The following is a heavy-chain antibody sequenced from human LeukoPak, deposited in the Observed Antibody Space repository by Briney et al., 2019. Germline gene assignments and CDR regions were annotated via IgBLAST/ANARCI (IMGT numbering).Heavy chain of an antibody. Sequence: SETLSLTCAVSGGSISSSNWWSWVRPPPGKGLEWIGEIYHSGSTNYNPSLKSRVTISVDKSKNQFSLKLSSVTAADTAVYYCARDRFSPSYYYDSSGYLAFDIWGQGTMVTVSS. D-gene: IGHD3-22*01. J-gene: IGHJ3*02. CDR2: IYHSGST. CDR1: GGSISSSNW. CDR3: ARDRFSPSYYYDSSGYLAFDI. V-gene: IGHV4-4*02.